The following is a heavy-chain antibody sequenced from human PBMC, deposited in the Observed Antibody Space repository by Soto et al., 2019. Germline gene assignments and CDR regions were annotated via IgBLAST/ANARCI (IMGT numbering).Heavy chain of an antibody. CDR3: AMYYDILTGPDWLDP. CDR1: GGSFSGYY. D-gene: IGHD3-9*01. Sequence: PSETLSLTCAVYGGSFSGYYWSWIRQPPGKGLEWIGEINHSGSTNYNPSLKSRVTISVDTSKNQFSLKLSSVTAADTALYYCAMYYDILTGPDWLDPWGQGTLVTVSS. V-gene: IGHV4-34*01. CDR2: INHSGST. J-gene: IGHJ5*02.